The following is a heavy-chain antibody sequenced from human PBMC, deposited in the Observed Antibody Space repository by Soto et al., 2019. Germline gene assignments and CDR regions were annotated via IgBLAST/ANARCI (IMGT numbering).Heavy chain of an antibody. Sequence: PSQTLSLTCAISGDSVSTNSAAWNWIRQSPSRGLEWLGRTYYRSKWYNDYAVSVKSRITINPDTSKNQFSLQLNSVTPEDTAVYYCARGSSSANDYYYYMDVWGKGTTVTVSS. J-gene: IGHJ6*03. CDR3: ARGSSSANDYYYYMDV. D-gene: IGHD6-6*01. CDR2: TYYRSKWYN. CDR1: GDSVSTNSAA. V-gene: IGHV6-1*01.